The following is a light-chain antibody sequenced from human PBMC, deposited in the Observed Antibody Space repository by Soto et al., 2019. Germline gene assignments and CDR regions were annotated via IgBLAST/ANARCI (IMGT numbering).Light chain of an antibody. CDR1: SSNVGTNT. J-gene: IGLJ1*01. CDR3: SSCGDNDIYV. Sequence: QSVLTQPPSASGTPGQRVTISCSGSSSNVGTNTVHWYQHLPGTAPKLLIYGNNQRPSGVPDRFSGSSSGTSASLAISGLRSEDESDYYCSSCGDNDIYVFGTGTKLTVL. V-gene: IGLV1-44*01. CDR2: GNN.